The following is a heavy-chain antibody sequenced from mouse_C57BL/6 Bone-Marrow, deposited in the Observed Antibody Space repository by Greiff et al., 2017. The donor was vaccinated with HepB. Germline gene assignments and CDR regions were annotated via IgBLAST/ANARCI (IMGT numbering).Heavy chain of an antibody. CDR1: GFTFSDYY. D-gene: IGHD2-4*01. Sequence: EVQLVESGGGLVQPGGSLKLSCAASGFTFSDYYMYWVRQTPEKRLEWVAYISNGGGSTYYPDTVKGRFTISRDNAKNTLYLQMSRLKSEDTAMYYCARDYDYDVEGYYAMDYWGQGTSVTVSS. CDR3: ARDYDYDVEGYYAMDY. CDR2: ISNGGGST. V-gene: IGHV5-12*01. J-gene: IGHJ4*01.